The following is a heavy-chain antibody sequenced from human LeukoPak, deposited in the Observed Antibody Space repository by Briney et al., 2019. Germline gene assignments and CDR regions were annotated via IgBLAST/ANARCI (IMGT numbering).Heavy chain of an antibody. CDR1: GFTFSNSW. D-gene: IGHD3-22*01. Sequence: GGSLRLSCAASGFTFSNSWMSWVRQAPGKGLEWVATIKPDGSAQYYVDSVRGRFTISRDNAKNSLFLQINSLRAEDTAVYYCANGGTYSSGPWGQGTLVTVSS. V-gene: IGHV3-7*01. CDR2: IKPDGSAQ. J-gene: IGHJ5*02. CDR3: ANGGTYSSGP.